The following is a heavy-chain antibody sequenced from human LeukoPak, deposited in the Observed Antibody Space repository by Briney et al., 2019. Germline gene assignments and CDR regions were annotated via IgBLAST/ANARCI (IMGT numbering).Heavy chain of an antibody. CDR1: GFSFGSSG. CDR2: IGSTGSDR. Sequence: GGSLRLSCAASGFSFGSSGINWVRQAPGGGLEWVASIGSTGSDRYYADSVKGRFTISRDNAKNSLYLQINSLRVEDTAVYYCATETIGRHYDYWGQGTLLTVSS. CDR3: ATETIGRHYDY. D-gene: IGHD1-14*01. J-gene: IGHJ4*02. V-gene: IGHV3-21*01.